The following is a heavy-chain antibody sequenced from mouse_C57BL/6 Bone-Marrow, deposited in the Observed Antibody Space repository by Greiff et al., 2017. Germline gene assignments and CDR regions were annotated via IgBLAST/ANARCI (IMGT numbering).Heavy chain of an antibody. V-gene: IGHV1-50*01. J-gene: IGHJ4*01. CDR3: ARDSYDYDGDYYAMDY. CDR2: IDPSDSYT. D-gene: IGHD2-4*01. CDR1: GYTFTSYW. Sequence: VQLQQSGAELVKPGASVKLSCKASGYTFTSYWMQWVKQRPGQGLEWIGEIDPSDSYTNYNQKFKGKATVTVDTSSSPAYMQLSSLTSEDSAVYYCARDSYDYDGDYYAMDYWGQGTSVTVSS.